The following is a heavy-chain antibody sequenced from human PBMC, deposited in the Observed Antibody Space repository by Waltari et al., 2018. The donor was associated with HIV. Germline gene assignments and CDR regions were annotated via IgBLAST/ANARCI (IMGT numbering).Heavy chain of an antibody. V-gene: IGHV3-9*01. J-gene: IGHJ6*02. CDR1: GFTFDDYA. CDR2: ISWNSGST. D-gene: IGHD3-9*01. Sequence: GGLVQPGRSLRLSCAASGFTFDDYAMHWVRQAPGKGLEWVSGISWNSGSTGYADSVKGRFTISRDNAKNSLYLQMNSLRAEDTALYYCAKDSAHDILTGPTIGMDVWGQGTTVTVSS. CDR3: AKDSAHDILTGPTIGMDV.